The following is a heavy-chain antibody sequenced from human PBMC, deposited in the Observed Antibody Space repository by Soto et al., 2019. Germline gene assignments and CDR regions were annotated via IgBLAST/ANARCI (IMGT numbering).Heavy chain of an antibody. CDR3: SHRLPEPSLSYYYGMDV. V-gene: IGHV2-5*01. J-gene: IGHJ6*02. D-gene: IGHD1-1*01. Sequence: SGPTLVNPTQTLTLTCTFSGFSLSTSGVGVGWIRQPPGKALEWLALIYWNDDKRYSPSLKSRLTITKDTSKNQVVLTMTNMNPVENATFFFSHRLPEPSLSYYYGMDVWGQGTTVTVSS. CDR2: IYWNDDK. CDR1: GFSLSTSGVG.